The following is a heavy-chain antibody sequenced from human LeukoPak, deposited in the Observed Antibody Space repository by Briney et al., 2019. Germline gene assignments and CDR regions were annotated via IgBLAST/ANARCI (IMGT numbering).Heavy chain of an antibody. V-gene: IGHV3-33*01. D-gene: IGHD1-26*01. Sequence: GGSLRLSCEASGFTFSNYGMHWVRQAPGKGVEGVAIIWYDGSNKYYADSVNGRFTISRDNSKNMVYLQMNSLRVEDTAIYSCARNNGNYILDDWGQGTLVSVSS. CDR1: GFTFSNYG. J-gene: IGHJ4*02. CDR3: ARNNGNYILDD. CDR2: IWYDGSNK.